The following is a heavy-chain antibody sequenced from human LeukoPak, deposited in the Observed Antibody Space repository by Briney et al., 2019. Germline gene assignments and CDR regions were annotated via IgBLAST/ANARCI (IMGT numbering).Heavy chain of an antibody. CDR1: GGTFSSYA. CDR2: ISAYNGNT. Sequence: ASVKVSCKASGGTFSSYAISWVRQAPGQGLEWMGWISAYNGNTNYAQKLQGRVTMTTDTSTSTAYMELRSLRSDDTAVYYCARGPSGSYSYYYYYMDVWGKGTTVTVSS. D-gene: IGHD3-10*01. J-gene: IGHJ6*03. CDR3: ARGPSGSYSYYYYYMDV. V-gene: IGHV1-18*01.